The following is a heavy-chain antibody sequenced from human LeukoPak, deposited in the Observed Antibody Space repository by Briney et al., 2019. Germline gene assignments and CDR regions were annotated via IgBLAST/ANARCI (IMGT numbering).Heavy chain of an antibody. J-gene: IGHJ4*02. CDR3: ARGLTYYDILTGFHDRLDYFDY. CDR2: ISGAGNYI. CDR1: GFTLSTYT. V-gene: IGHV3-21*01. D-gene: IGHD3-9*01. Sequence: PGGSLRLSCAASGFTLSTYTMNWVRQAPGKGLEWVSSISGAGNYIYYADSVKGRFTISRDNAKNSLYLQMNSLRAEDTAVYYCARGLTYYDILTGFHDRLDYFDYWGQGTLVTVSS.